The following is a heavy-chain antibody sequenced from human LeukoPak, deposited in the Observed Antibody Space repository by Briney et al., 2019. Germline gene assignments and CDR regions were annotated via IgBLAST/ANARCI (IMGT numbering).Heavy chain of an antibody. Sequence: QSGRSLRLSCAASGFNFRNYAMHWVRQAPGKGLEWVAVISYDEINKYYADSVKGRFTISRDNSENMLYLQMTTLRTEDTAVYYCASREQQRVVGGIDYWGQGTLVTVSS. CDR1: GFNFRNYA. CDR3: ASREQQRVVGGIDY. V-gene: IGHV3-30*03. D-gene: IGHD3-16*01. CDR2: ISYDEINK. J-gene: IGHJ4*02.